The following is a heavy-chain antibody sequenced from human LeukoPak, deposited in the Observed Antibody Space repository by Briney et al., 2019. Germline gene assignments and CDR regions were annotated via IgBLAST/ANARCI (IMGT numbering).Heavy chain of an antibody. J-gene: IGHJ4*02. CDR3: ARAFIDYGDFYYFDY. CDR1: GGSISSSSYY. CDR2: VFYSGST. Sequence: SETLSLTCIVSGGSISSSSYYWGWIRQPPGKGLEWIGNVFYSGSTYYNPSLKSRVTILVDTSKNQFSLKLSSVTAADTAVHSCARAFIDYGDFYYFDYWGQGTLVTVSS. D-gene: IGHD4-17*01. V-gene: IGHV4-39*07.